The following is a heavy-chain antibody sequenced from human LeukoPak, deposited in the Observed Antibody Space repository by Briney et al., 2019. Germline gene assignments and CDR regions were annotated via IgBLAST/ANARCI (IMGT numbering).Heavy chain of an antibody. J-gene: IGHJ5*02. CDR2: ISGGGGGST. D-gene: IGHD2-2*01. CDR1: GFVFNNFG. CDR3: ARVRCSRMGCSSNSLDP. V-gene: IGHV3-23*01. Sequence: QAGGSLRLSCAASGFVFNNFGMTWVRQAPGKGLEWVSTISGGGGGSTYYTYSVKGRFTISSDFSKDTVYLQMNSLRAEDTAIYYCARVRCSRMGCSSNSLDPWGQGTLVTVSS.